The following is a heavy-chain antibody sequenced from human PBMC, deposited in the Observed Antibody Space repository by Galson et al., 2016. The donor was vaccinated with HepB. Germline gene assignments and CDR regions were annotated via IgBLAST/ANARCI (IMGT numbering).Heavy chain of an antibody. D-gene: IGHD3-22*01. Sequence: SVKVSCKASGYTFTTYYMHWVRQAPGQGLEWMGILNPIDGTTSYAEQFQGRVTMTRDTSTSTVYLELSSLTSEDTAMYYCARGGYYDSRGSLRYWGQGTLVTVSS. V-gene: IGHV1-46*01. CDR1: GYTFTTYY. CDR3: ARGGYYDSRGSLRY. J-gene: IGHJ4*02. CDR2: LNPIDGTT.